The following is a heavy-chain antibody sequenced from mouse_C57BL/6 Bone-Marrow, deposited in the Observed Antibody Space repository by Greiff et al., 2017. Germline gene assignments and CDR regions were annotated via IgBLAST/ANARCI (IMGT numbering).Heavy chain of an antibody. V-gene: IGHV5-12*01. CDR3: AGQKVFAY. CDR2: ISNGGGST. J-gene: IGHJ3*01. CDR1: GFTFSDYY. Sequence: EVMLVESGGGLVQPGGSLKLSCAASGFTFSDYYMYWVRQTPEKRLEWVAYISNGGGSTYYPDTVKGRFTISRDNAKNTLFLQLSRLNSEDTAMYYCAGQKVFAYWGHGTLVTVSA.